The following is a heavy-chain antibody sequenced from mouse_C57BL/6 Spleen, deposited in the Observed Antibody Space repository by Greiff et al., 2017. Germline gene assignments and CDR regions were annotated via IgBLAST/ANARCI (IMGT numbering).Heavy chain of an antibody. Sequence: DVHLVESGGDLVKPGGSLKLSCAASGFTFSSYGMSWVRQTPDKRLEWVATISSGGSYTYYPDSVKGRFTISRDNAKNTLYLQMSSLKSEDTAMYYCARQGGSYYDYDGYFDVWGTGTTVTVSS. D-gene: IGHD2-4*01. CDR1: GFTFSSYG. CDR2: ISSGGSYT. CDR3: ARQGGSYYDYDGYFDV. V-gene: IGHV5-6*01. J-gene: IGHJ1*03.